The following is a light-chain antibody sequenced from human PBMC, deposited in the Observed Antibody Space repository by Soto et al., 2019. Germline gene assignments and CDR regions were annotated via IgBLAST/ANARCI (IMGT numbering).Light chain of an antibody. J-gene: IGKJ1*01. CDR2: GAS. V-gene: IGKV3-20*01. CDR3: QHYGSPPWT. Sequence: EIVLTQSPGTLSLSPGERATLSCRTSQSLSSGYLAWYQQKPGQAPRLLIFGASSRAPGIPDRFGGSVSRTDFTLPISRLEPEDFAVYYCQHYGSPPWTFGQGTRVEIK. CDR1: QSLSSGY.